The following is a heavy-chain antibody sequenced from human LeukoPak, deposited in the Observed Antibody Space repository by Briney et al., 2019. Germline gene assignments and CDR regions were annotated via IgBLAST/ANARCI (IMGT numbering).Heavy chain of an antibody. V-gene: IGHV3-23*01. D-gene: IGHD6-13*01. J-gene: IGHJ4*02. Sequence: GGSLRLSCAASGFTFSSYGMSWVRQAPGKGLEWVSAISGSGGSTYYADSVKGRFTISRDNSKNTLYVQMNSLRAEDTALYYCARRVEHLDYWGQGTLVTVSS. CDR2: ISGSGGST. CDR3: ARRVEHLDY. CDR1: GFTFSSYG.